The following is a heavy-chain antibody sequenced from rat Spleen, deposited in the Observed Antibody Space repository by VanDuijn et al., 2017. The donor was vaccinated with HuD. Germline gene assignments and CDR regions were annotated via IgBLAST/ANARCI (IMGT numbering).Heavy chain of an antibody. J-gene: IGHJ1*01. Sequence: EVQLVESDGGLVQPGRSLKLSCVASGFTFNDCYMAWVRQAPTKGLKWIATISYDGSSTYYRDSVKGRFTISRDNAKITLYLQMDSLRSEDTATYYCARTLGDRYWYFDFWGPGTMVTVSS. V-gene: IGHV5-29*01. D-gene: IGHD5-1*01. CDR1: GFTFNDCY. CDR3: ARTLGDRYWYFDF. CDR2: ISYDGSST.